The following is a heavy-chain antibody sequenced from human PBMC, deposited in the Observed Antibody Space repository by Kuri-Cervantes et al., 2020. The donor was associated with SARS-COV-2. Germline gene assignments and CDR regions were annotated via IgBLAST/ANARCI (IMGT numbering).Heavy chain of an antibody. D-gene: IGHD6-13*01. Sequence: GESLKISCAASGFMFSSYSMNWVRQAPGKGLEWVSSISSDSSYIYYADSLEGRFTISREKAKNSLYLQMNSLRAEDTAVYYCARAKQQLVPTSLFPYWGQGTLVTVSS. J-gene: IGHJ4*02. CDR2: ISSDSSYI. CDR1: GFMFSSYS. V-gene: IGHV3-21*01. CDR3: ARAKQQLVPTSLFPY.